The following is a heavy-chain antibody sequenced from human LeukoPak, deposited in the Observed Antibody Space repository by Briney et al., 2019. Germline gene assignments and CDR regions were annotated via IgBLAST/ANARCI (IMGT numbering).Heavy chain of an antibody. D-gene: IGHD3-9*01. CDR3: ARHVGLRYFDWLLTPNWFDP. V-gene: IGHV4-34*01. J-gene: IGHJ5*02. CDR2: INHSGST. Sequence: PSETLSLTCAVYGGSFSGYYWSWIRQPPGKGLEWIGEINHSGSTNYNPSLKSRVTISVDTSKNQSSLKLSSVTAADTAVYYCARHVGLRYFDWLLTPNWFDPWGQGTLVTVSS. CDR1: GGSFSGYY.